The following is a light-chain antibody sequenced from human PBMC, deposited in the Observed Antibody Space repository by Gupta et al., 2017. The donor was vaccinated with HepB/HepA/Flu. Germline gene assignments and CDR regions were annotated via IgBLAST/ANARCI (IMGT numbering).Light chain of an antibody. CDR3: SSYVGSRTYF. CDR1: SSGVGSYNF. CDR2: EVS. Sequence: QSALTQPASMSGSPGQSITISCTGTSSGVGSYNFVSWYQQHPDKAPKLMIYEVSKRPSGVSNRFSGSKSGNTASLTISDLQAEDEADYYCSSYVGSRTYFFGTGTRVSVL. J-gene: IGLJ1*01. V-gene: IGLV2-23*02.